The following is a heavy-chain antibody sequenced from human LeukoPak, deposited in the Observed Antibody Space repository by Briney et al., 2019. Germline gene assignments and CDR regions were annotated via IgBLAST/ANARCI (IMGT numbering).Heavy chain of an antibody. J-gene: IGHJ4*02. D-gene: IGHD5-18*01. CDR2: IYYSGST. V-gene: IGHV4-59*01. CDR1: GGSISSYY. Sequence: SETLSLTCTVSGGSISSYYWSWIRQPPGKGLEWIGYIYYSGSTNYNPSLMSGVTISADTSKNQFSLMRNSVTAADTTEYYCARVPGYSYGYDLYFDSCGQRALVTVSS. CDR3: ARVPGYSYGYDLYFDS.